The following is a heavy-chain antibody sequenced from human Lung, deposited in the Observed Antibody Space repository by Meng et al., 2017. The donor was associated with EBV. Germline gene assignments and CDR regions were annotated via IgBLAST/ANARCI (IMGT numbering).Heavy chain of an antibody. J-gene: IGHJ4*02. CDR1: GDSVSSNSAA. CDR2: TYYRSKWYN. CDR3: ASSRPLAGNWNYHY. Sequence: VKLQQPGPGLVKPSQTLPLTCAISGDSVSSNSAAWNWIRQSPSRGLEWLGRTYYRSKWYNDYAVSVKSRITINPDTSKNQFSLQLNSVTPEDTAVYYCASSRPLAGNWNYHYWGQGTLVTVSS. V-gene: IGHV6-1*01. D-gene: IGHD1-7*01.